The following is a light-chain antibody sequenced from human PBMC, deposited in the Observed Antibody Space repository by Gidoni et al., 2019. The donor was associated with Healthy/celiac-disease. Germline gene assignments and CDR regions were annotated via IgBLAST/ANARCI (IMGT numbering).Light chain of an antibody. CDR3: CSYAGSRRV. CDR1: SSDVGSYNL. CDR2: EVS. V-gene: IGLV2-23*02. J-gene: IGLJ2*01. Sequence: QSALTQPAHVAGSPGQSITISCTGTSSDVGSYNLVSWYQQHPGKAPKLMIYEVSKRPSGVSNRFSGSKSGNTASLTISGLQAEDEADYYCCSYAGSRRVFGGGTKLTVL.